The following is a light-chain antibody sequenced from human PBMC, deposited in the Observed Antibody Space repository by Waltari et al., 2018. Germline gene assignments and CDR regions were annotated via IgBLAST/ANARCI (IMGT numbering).Light chain of an antibody. CDR1: QEISNY. CDR2: DAS. J-gene: IGKJ4*01. CDR3: QQYDNLPLT. Sequence: DIQMTQSPSSLSASVGDRVTITCQASQEISNYLNWYQQKPGKAPKLLIYDASNLETGVPPRFSGSGSGTDFTFTISSLQPEDIATYYCQQYDNLPLTFGGGTKVEIK. V-gene: IGKV1-33*01.